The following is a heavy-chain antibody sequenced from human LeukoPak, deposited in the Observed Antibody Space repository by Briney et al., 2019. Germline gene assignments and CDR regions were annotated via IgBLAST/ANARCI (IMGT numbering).Heavy chain of an antibody. CDR3: ARDTGYGDSYGMDV. Sequence: PGGSLRLSCAASGFTFSSYWMSWVRQAPGKGLEWVANIKQDGSEKYYVDSVKGRFTISRDNAKNSLYLQMNSLRAEDTAVYYCARDTGYGDSYGMDVWGQGTTVTVSS. J-gene: IGHJ6*02. D-gene: IGHD4-17*01. CDR1: GFTFSSYW. CDR2: IKQDGSEK. V-gene: IGHV3-7*03.